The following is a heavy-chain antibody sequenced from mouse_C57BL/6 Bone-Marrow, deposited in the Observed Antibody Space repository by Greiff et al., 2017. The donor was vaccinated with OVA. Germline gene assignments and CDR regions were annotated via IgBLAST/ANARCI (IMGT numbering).Heavy chain of an antibody. CDR3: AIGYSPRFAY. Sequence: EVKVVESGPGMVKPSQSLSLTCTATGYSFTSCYDWHWIRHLPGNQLEWMGYIRYSGSTNYNPTFKSRISITHDTSKNHFFLKLNSVTNEDTATYYCAIGYSPRFAYWGQGTLVTVSA. V-gene: IGHV3-1*01. CDR1: GYSFTSCYD. J-gene: IGHJ3*01. CDR2: IRYSGST.